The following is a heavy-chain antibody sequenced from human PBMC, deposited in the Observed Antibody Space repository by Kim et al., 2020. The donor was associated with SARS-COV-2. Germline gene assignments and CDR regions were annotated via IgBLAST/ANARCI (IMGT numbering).Heavy chain of an antibody. D-gene: IGHD3-9*01. CDR2: ISYDGTSK. J-gene: IGHJ4*02. CDR3: ARDYYDILTGYYPYCDY. Sequence: GGSLRLSCAASGFTFSSYTIHWVRQAPGKGLEWVAVISYDGTSKYYADSVKGRFTISRDNAKNTLYLQMNSLRAEDTAVYYCARDYYDILTGYYPYCDYWGQGTLVTVSS. V-gene: IGHV3-30*04. CDR1: GFTFSSYT.